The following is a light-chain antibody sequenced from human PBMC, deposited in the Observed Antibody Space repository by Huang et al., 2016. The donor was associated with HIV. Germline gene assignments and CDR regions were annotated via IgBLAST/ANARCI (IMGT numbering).Light chain of an antibody. Sequence: EMVMTQSPATLSESQGEGITLSCRASQSVSSNLSWYQQEPCHAPRLLIYAASTRASGVPARVSGIGSGTEFTLTISSLQSEYFAIFYCQQYNNWPPWTFGQGTNVEIK. V-gene: IGKV3-15*01. J-gene: IGKJ1*01. CDR3: QQYNNWPPWT. CDR1: QSVSSN. CDR2: AAS.